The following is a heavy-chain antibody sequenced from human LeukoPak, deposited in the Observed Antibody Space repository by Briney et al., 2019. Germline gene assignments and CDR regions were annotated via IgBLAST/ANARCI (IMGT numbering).Heavy chain of an antibody. CDR2: ISYDGSNK. D-gene: IGHD6-13*01. CDR3: AREMQQLVPYGMDV. CDR1: GFTFSSYA. V-gene: IGHV3-30-3*01. Sequence: GGSLRLSCAASGFTFSSYAMHWVRQAPGKGLEGVAVISYDGSNKYYADSVKGRFTISRDNSKNTLYLQMNSLRAEDTAVYYCAREMQQLVPYGMDVWGQGTTVTVSS. J-gene: IGHJ6*02.